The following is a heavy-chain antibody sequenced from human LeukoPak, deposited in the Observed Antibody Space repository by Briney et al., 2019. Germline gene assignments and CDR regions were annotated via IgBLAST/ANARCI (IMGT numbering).Heavy chain of an antibody. V-gene: IGHV1-2*02. J-gene: IGHJ4*02. CDR3: ARDKGPQLPGDY. CDR1: GYTFTGYY. D-gene: IGHD1-1*01. Sequence: GASVKVSCKASGYTFTGYYMHWVRQAPGQGLEWMGWINPNSDGTNYAQKFQGRVTMTRDTSISTAYMELSRLRSDDTAVYYCARDKGPQLPGDYWGQGTLVTVSS. CDR2: INPNSDGT.